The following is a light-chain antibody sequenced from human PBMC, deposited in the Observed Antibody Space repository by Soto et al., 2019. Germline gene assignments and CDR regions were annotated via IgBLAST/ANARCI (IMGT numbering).Light chain of an antibody. CDR1: QTVSRY. V-gene: IGKV3-11*01. CDR3: QQRSTWPLLT. CDR2: DES. Sequence: VLIQSPATLSLSPGERATLSCRASQTVSRYLAWFQQKPGQPPRLLIYDESNRATGIPARFSGSGSGTDYTLTISSLEPEDFAVYYCQQRSTWPLLTFGGGTKVEI. J-gene: IGKJ4*01.